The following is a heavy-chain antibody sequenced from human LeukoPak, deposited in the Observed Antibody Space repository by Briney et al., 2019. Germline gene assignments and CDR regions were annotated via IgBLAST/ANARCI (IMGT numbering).Heavy chain of an antibody. CDR1: GFTFSSYA. CDR2: ISYDGSNK. D-gene: IGHD5-12*01. V-gene: IGHV3-30*04. Sequence: GGSLRLSCAASGFTFSSYAMHWVRQAPGKGLEWVAVISYDGSNKHYADSVKGRFTISRDNSKNTLYLQMNSLRAEDTAVYYCAREVGFRGYDYQFDYWGQGTLVTVSS. J-gene: IGHJ4*02. CDR3: AREVGFRGYDYQFDY.